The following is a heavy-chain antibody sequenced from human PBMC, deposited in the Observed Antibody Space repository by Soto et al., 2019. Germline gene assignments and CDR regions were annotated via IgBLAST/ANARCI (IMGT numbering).Heavy chain of an antibody. J-gene: IGHJ4*02. CDR1: GYTFTSYD. D-gene: IGHD3-9*01. CDR3: TRFLRYFDWLLFGD. V-gene: IGHV1-8*01. CDR2: MNPNSGNT. Sequence: QVQLVQSGAEVKKPGASVKVSCKASGYTFTSYDINWVRQATGQGLEWMGWMNPNSGNTGYAQKFQGRVTMTRNTSISTAYMELSSLRSEDTAVYYCTRFLRYFDWLLFGDWGQGTLVTVSS.